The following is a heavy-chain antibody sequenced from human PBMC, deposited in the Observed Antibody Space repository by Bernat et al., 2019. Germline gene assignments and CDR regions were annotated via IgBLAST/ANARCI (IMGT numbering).Heavy chain of an antibody. J-gene: IGHJ3*02. D-gene: IGHD6-13*01. CDR2: VSTGGGST. Sequence: EAQLLESGGGLVQPGGSLRLSCAASGFTFTNYPMSWVRQAPGKGLEWVSAVSTGGGSTYYADSVRGRFTVSRDNSKNTLFLQMSSLRAEDTAVYYCATEGGYSGSWYDGGFGMWGQGTMVTVSS. V-gene: IGHV3-23*01. CDR1: GFTFTNYP. CDR3: ATEGGYSGSWYDGGFGM.